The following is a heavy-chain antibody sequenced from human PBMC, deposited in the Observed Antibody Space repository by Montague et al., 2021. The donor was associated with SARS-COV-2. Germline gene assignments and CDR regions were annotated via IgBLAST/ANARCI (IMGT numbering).Heavy chain of an antibody. CDR2: IYYSGSP. CDR3: VSSVGLIEMSATNFDY. Sequence: SETLSLTCTVSGDSISSGNHYWGWVRQSPGKGLEWIAVIYYSGSPYYTPSLKSRVTISVDTSRNQISLKLSSVTAADTAVYYCVSSVGLIEMSATNFDYWGQGTLVTVSS. CDR1: GDSISSGNHY. V-gene: IGHV4-39*07. J-gene: IGHJ4*02. D-gene: IGHD5-24*01.